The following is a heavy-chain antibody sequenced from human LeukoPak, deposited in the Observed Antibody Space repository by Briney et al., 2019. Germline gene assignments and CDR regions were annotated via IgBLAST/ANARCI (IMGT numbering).Heavy chain of an antibody. CDR1: GFTFSSYE. J-gene: IGHJ6*02. CDR3: ARDRLWFGELYPGYYYGMDV. Sequence: GGSLRLSCAASGFTFSSYEMNWVRQAPGKGLEWVSYISSSGSTIYYADSVKGPFTISRDNAKNSLYLQMNSLRAEDTAVYYCARDRLWFGELYPGYYYGMDVWGQGTTVTVSS. V-gene: IGHV3-48*03. CDR2: ISSSGSTI. D-gene: IGHD3-10*01.